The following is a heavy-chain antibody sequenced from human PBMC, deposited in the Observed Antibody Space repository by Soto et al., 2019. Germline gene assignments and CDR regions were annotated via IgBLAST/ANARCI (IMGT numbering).Heavy chain of an antibody. V-gene: IGHV4-59*01. J-gene: IGHJ3*02. CDR1: GGSISSYY. CDR3: ARGRTYYYGSGDEAFFDI. Sequence: PSETLSLTCTVSGGSISSYYWSWIRQPPGKGLEWIGYIYYSGSTNYNPSLKSRVTISVDTSKNQFSLKLSSVTAADTAVYYCARGRTYYYGSGDEAFFDIWGQGTMVTVSS. D-gene: IGHD3-10*01. CDR2: IYYSGST.